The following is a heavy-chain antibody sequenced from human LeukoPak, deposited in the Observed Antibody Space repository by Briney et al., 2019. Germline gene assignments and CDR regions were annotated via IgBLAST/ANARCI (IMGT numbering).Heavy chain of an antibody. Sequence: ASVKVSCKTSGYTFTGYYIHWVRQAPGQGPERMGRINPKSGGTNYAQKFPGRVTMTRDTSITTAYMELSGLRLDDTAVYYCARYLTSIDSWGQGTLVTVSS. V-gene: IGHV1-2*06. J-gene: IGHJ4*02. CDR2: INPKSGGT. CDR1: GYTFTGYY. D-gene: IGHD1-20*01. CDR3: ARYLTSIDS.